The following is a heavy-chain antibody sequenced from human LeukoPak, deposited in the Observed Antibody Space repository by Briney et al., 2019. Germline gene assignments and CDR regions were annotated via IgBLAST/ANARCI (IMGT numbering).Heavy chain of an antibody. J-gene: IGHJ4*02. CDR3: ARGYDYGDYALDDY. CDR2: ISFDGSSK. D-gene: IGHD4-17*01. V-gene: IGHV3-30-3*01. CDR1: GFTFSNFP. Sequence: GGSLRLSCAASGFTFSNFPMHWVRQAPGKGLEWVAVISFDGSSKYYADSVKGRFTISRDSSKNTLYLQINSLRAEDTAVYYCARGYDYGDYALDDYWGQGTLVTVSS.